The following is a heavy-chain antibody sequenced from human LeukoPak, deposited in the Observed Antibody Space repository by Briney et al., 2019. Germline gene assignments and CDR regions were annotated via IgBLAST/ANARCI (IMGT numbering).Heavy chain of an antibody. CDR3: ARVAYPLYYYYMDV. V-gene: IGHV4-39*07. CDR1: GGSISSSSYY. Sequence: SETLSLTCTVSGGSISSSSYYWGWIRQPPGKGLEWIGSIYYSGSTYYNPSLKSRVTISVDTSKNQFSLKLSSVTAADTAVYYCARVAYPLYYYYMDVWGKGTTVTVSS. CDR2: IYYSGST. J-gene: IGHJ6*03. D-gene: IGHD2-21*01.